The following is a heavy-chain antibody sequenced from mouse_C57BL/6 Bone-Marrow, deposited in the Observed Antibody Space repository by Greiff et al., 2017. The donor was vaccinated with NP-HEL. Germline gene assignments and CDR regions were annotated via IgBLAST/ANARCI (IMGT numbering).Heavy chain of an antibody. D-gene: IGHD1-1*01. CDR1: GFNIKDDY. J-gene: IGHJ3*01. CDR3: TTIYYYGSCRAY. V-gene: IGHV14-4*01. Sequence: EVQLQQSGAELVRPGASVKLSCTASGFNIKDDYMHWVKQRPEQGLEWIGRIDPENGDTEYDPKFQGKATIPADTSSNTAFLQLSSLTSEDTAVYYCTTIYYYGSCRAYWGQGTLVTVSA. CDR2: IDPENGDT.